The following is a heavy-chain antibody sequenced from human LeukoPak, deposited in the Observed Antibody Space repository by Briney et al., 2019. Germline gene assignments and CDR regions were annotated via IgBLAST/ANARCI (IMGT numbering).Heavy chain of an antibody. CDR2: INPLSGGP. Sequence: ASVKVSCKASGYTFTDNYIHWVRQAPGQGLEWMGWINPLSGGPMYAQKFQGRVTMTRDTSLITAYIELNGLKSDDTAIYYCAREGIKIFGGWAPFDPWGQGTLVTVS. V-gene: IGHV1-2*02. CDR1: GYTFTDNY. J-gene: IGHJ5*02. CDR3: AREGIKIFGGWAPFDP. D-gene: IGHD3-3*01.